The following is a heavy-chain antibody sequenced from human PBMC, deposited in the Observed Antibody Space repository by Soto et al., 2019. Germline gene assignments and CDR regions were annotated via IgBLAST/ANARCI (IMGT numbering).Heavy chain of an antibody. J-gene: IGHJ6*01. CDR2: IIGSGGTT. Sequence: EVQLLESGGGLVQPGGSLRLSCAASGFTFSNFAMNWVRQAPGKGLEWVSGIIGSGGTTYYADSVKGRFTISRDKSKTTLYLQMNSLRAEDTAIYYCAKHGGYSFGPGDYYGMDIW. CDR1: GFTFSNFA. V-gene: IGHV3-23*01. CDR3: AKHGGYSFGPGDYYGMDI. D-gene: IGHD5-18*01.